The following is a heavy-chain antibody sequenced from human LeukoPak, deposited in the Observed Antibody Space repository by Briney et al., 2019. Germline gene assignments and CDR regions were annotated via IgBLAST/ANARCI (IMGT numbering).Heavy chain of an antibody. Sequence: GSLRLSCAASGFTFSSYAMSWVRQAPGKGLEWVSTFSGSGGNTYYADSVKGRFTISRDNSKNTLYLQMNSLRAEDTAVYYCAKNGLNRFDYWGQGTLVTVSS. J-gene: IGHJ4*02. D-gene: IGHD2-8*01. CDR1: GFTFSSYA. V-gene: IGHV3-23*01. CDR2: FSGSGGNT. CDR3: AKNGLNRFDY.